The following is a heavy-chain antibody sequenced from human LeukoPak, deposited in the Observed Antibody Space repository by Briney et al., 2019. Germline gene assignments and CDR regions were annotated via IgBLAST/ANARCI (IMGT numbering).Heavy chain of an antibody. Sequence: SGGSVRLSCAASGFTFSRYSMNWVRQAPGKGLEWVSSISSSSSFIYYADSVKGRFTISRDNAKNSLYLQMNSLRAEDTAVYYCARDPPLGSCSTISCPHLDYWGQGTLVTVSS. CDR2: ISSSSSFI. V-gene: IGHV3-21*01. D-gene: IGHD2-2*01. CDR3: ARDPPLGSCSTISCPHLDY. J-gene: IGHJ4*02. CDR1: GFTFSRYS.